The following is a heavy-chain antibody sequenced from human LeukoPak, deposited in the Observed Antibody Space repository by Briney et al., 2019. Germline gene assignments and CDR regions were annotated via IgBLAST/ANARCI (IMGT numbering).Heavy chain of an antibody. J-gene: IGHJ4*02. CDR3: AKSGYNRFDY. CDR2: ISGSDSST. D-gene: IGHD5-24*01. CDR1: GFTFSSSA. V-gene: IGHV3-23*01. Sequence: GGSLRLSCAASGFTFSSSAMSWVRQAPGKGLEWVSTISGSDSSTHYAESVKGRFTISRDNSKNTLYLQMNSLRADDTAVYYCAKSGYNRFDYWGQGTLVTVSS.